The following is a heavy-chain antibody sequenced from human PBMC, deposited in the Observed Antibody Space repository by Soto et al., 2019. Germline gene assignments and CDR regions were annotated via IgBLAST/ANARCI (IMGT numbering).Heavy chain of an antibody. CDR1: GFTFSSYW. J-gene: IGHJ6*03. CDR2: IKQDGSEK. D-gene: IGHD3-3*01. V-gene: IGHV3-7*01. Sequence: GGSLRLSCAASGFTFSSYWMSWVRQAPGKGLEWVANIKQDGSEKYYVDSVKGRFTISRDNAKNSLYLQMNSLRAEDTAVYYCARVTRTYYDFWSGPRQVGYYMDVWGKGTTVTVSS. CDR3: ARVTRTYYDFWSGPRQVGYYMDV.